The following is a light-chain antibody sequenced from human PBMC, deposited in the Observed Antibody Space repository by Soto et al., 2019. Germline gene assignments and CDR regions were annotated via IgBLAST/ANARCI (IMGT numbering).Light chain of an antibody. V-gene: IGKV3-20*01. J-gene: IGKJ5*01. CDR1: QSVSSSY. CDR3: QQYGISPIT. CDR2: GAS. Sequence: EIVLTQSPVTLSLSPGERATLSCRASQSVSSSYLAWYQQKPGQAPRLLIYGASSRATGIPDRFSGSGSGTDFTLTISRLEPEDFAVYYCQQYGISPITFGQGTRLEIK.